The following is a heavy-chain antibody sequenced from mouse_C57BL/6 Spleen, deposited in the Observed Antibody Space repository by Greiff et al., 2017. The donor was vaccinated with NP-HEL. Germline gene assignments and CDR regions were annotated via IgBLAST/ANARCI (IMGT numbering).Heavy chain of an antibody. J-gene: IGHJ3*01. Sequence: VQLQQSGAELARPGASVKMSCKASGYTFTSYTMHWVKQRPGQGLEWIGYLNPSSGYTKYNQKFKDKATLTADKSSSTAYMQLSSLTSEDSAVYYCARGGYDGAWFAYWGQGTLVTVSA. CDR2: LNPSSGYT. D-gene: IGHD2-2*01. V-gene: IGHV1-4*01. CDR3: ARGGYDGAWFAY. CDR1: GYTFTSYT.